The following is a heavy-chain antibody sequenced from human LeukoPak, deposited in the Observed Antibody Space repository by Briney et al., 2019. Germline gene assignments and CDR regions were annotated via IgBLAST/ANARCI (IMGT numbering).Heavy chain of an antibody. CDR2: FDPEDGET. J-gene: IGHJ6*02. Sequence: ASVKVSCKVSGYTLTELSMHWVRQAPGKGLEWMGGFDPEDGETIYAQRFQGRVTMTEDTSTDTAYMELSSLRSEDTAVYYCATAPLRWLQFHGRGGNYYYYGMDVWGQGTTVTVSS. CDR3: ATAPLRWLQFHGRGGNYYYYGMDV. CDR1: GYTLTELS. V-gene: IGHV1-24*01. D-gene: IGHD5-24*01.